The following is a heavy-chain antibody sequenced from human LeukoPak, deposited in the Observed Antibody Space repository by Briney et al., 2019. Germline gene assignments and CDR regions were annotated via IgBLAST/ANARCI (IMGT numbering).Heavy chain of an antibody. CDR1: GYTFTSYY. Sequence: ASVKVSCKASGYTFTSYYMHWVRQAPGQGLEWMGIIDPSGGSTSYAQKFQGRVTMTRDTSTSTVYMELSSLRSEDTAVYYCASEPPAMGFDPWGQGTLVTVSS. V-gene: IGHV1-46*01. CDR2: IDPSGGST. D-gene: IGHD5-18*01. J-gene: IGHJ5*02. CDR3: ASEPPAMGFDP.